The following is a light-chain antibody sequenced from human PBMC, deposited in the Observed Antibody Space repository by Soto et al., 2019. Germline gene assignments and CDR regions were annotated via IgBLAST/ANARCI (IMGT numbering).Light chain of an antibody. CDR1: QSVLYSSTDNNY. CDR2: WAS. J-gene: IGKJ4*01. CDR3: QQYYTTPLT. V-gene: IGKV4-1*01. Sequence: DIVMTQSPDSLAVSRDERATINCKSSQSVLYSSTDNNYLSWYQQKPGQPPKLLIYWASTRESGVPDRFSGSGSGTDFSLTISSLQAEDVAVYYCQQYYTTPLTFGGGTKVEIK.